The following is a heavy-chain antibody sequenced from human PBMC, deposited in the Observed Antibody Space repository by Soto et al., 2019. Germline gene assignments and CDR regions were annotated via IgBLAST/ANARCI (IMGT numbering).Heavy chain of an antibody. J-gene: IGHJ5*02. CDR3: ARGPPFLP. Sequence: SETLSLTCAVSGGSISSGGYSWSWIRQPPGKGLEWIGYIYHSGSIYYNPSLKSRVTISVDRSKNQFSLKLSSVTAADTAVYYCARGPPFLPWGQGTLVTVSS. D-gene: IGHD3-3*02. V-gene: IGHV4-30-2*01. CDR2: IYHSGSI. CDR1: GGSISSGGYS.